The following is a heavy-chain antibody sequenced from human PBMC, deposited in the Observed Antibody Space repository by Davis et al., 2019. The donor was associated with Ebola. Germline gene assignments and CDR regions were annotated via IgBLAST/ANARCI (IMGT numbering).Heavy chain of an antibody. Sequence: GESLKISCAASAFTFSSYWMSWVRQAPGKGLEWVSYISTGSSTMSYADSVKGRFTISRDNAKNSLYLQMNSLRAEDTAVYYCARGYGTFDYWGQGTLVTVSS. D-gene: IGHD4-17*01. CDR1: AFTFSSYW. CDR2: ISTGSSTM. CDR3: ARGYGTFDY. J-gene: IGHJ4*02. V-gene: IGHV3-48*04.